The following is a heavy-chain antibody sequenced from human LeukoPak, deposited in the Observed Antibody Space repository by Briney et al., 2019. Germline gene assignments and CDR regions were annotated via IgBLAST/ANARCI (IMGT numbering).Heavy chain of an antibody. J-gene: IGHJ4*02. CDR1: GYTFTSYG. D-gene: IGHD3-16*02. CDR2: ISAYNGNT. V-gene: IGHV1-18*01. CDR3: ARDGGGRLRLGELSWNPNDY. Sequence: ASVKVSCKASGYTFTSYGISWVRQAPGQGLEWMGWISAYNGNTNYAQKLQGRVTMTTDTSTSTAYMELRSLRSDDTAVYYCARDGGGRLRLGELSWNPNDYWGQGTLVTVSS.